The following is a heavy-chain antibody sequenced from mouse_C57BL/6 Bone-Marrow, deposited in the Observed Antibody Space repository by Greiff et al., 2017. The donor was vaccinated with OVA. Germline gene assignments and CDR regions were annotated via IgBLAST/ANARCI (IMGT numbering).Heavy chain of an antibody. V-gene: IGHV1-9*01. CDR1: GYTFTGYW. Sequence: VQLKESGAELMKPGASVKLSCKATGYTFTGYWIEWVKQRPGHGLEWIGEILPGGGSTNYNEKFKGKATFTAATSSNTAYMQLSSLTTEDSAIYYCARVSSYEYWYFDVWGTGTTVTVSS. D-gene: IGHD1-1*01. CDR3: ARVSSYEYWYFDV. J-gene: IGHJ1*03. CDR2: ILPGGGST.